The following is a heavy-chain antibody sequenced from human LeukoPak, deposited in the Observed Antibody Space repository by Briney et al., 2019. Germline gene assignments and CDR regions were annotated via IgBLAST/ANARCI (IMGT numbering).Heavy chain of an antibody. Sequence: SETLSLTCTVSGDSISTSNSYWGWIRQPPGKGLEWIGSIYYSGNTYYNASLKSRVTISVDTSKNQFSLKLSSVTAADTAVYYCARSTIAARLLDYWGQGTLVTVSS. CDR3: ARSTIAARLLDY. J-gene: IGHJ4*02. D-gene: IGHD6-6*01. CDR2: IYYSGNT. CDR1: GDSISTSNSY. V-gene: IGHV4-39*07.